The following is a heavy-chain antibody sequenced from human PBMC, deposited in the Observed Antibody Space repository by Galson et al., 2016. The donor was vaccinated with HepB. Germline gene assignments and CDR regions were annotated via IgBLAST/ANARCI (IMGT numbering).Heavy chain of an antibody. CDR1: GDSVISDTYY. J-gene: IGHJ4*02. D-gene: IGHD5-24*01. Sequence: SETLSLTCTVSGDSVISDTYYWSWVRQPPGEALEWIGYAYCSRSTIYNSSLKSRVTISLDTSKNQFSLEVRSVTAADTAVYYCARVNHGLFDHWGQGTLATVSS. CDR2: AYCSRST. CDR3: ARVNHGLFDH. V-gene: IGHV4-61*01.